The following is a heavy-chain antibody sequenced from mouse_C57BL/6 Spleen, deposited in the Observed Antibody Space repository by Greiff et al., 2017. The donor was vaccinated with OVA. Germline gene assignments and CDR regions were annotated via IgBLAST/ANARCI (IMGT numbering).Heavy chain of an antibody. CDR3: TRFYYYGGAY. D-gene: IGHD1-1*01. J-gene: IGHJ3*01. CDR1: GYTFTDYE. V-gene: IGHV1-15*01. Sequence: QVQLQQSGAELVRPGASVTLSCKASGYTFTDYEMHWVKQTPVHGLEWIGAIDPETGGTAYNQKFKGTAILTADKSSSTAYMELRSLTTEDSAVYYCTRFYYYGGAYWGQGTLVTVSA. CDR2: IDPETGGT.